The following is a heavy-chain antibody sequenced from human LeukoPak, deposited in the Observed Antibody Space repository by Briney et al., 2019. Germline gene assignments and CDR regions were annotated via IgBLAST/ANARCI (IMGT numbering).Heavy chain of an antibody. V-gene: IGHV4-34*01. CDR2: INHSGST. D-gene: IGHD3-22*01. J-gene: IGHJ4*01. Sequence: SETLSLTCAVYGGSFSGYYWSWIRQPPGKGLEWIGEINHSGSTNYNPSLKSRVTISVDTSKNQFSLKLSSVTAADTAVYYCARVGDYDSRGMLDYWGQGTLVTVSS. CDR3: ARVGDYDSRGMLDY. CDR1: GGSFSGYY.